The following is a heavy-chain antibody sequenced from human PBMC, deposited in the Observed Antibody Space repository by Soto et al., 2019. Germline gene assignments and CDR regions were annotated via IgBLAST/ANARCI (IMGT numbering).Heavy chain of an antibody. CDR1: GFTVSTDW. J-gene: IGHJ6*02. CDR2: IRSGGNT. V-gene: IGHV3-66*01. Sequence: EVQLVESGGGLVQPGGSLRLSCAASGFTVSTDWMYWVRQAPGKGLEWVSVIRSGGNTYYADSVEGRFTISRDNSKNTVYLQMNILRAEDTAVYYCVRENYYYGMDVWGQGTTVTVSS. CDR3: VRENYYYGMDV.